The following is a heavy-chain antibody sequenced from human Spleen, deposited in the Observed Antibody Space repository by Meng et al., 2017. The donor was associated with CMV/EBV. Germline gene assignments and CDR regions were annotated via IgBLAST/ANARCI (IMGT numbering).Heavy chain of an antibody. CDR1: GYNFTGYY. V-gene: IGHV1-2*02. J-gene: IGHJ6*02. CDR2: INPNNGGT. CDR3: ARVKRYCNGGSCSSTGYYGMGR. Sequence: ASVKVSCKASGYNFTGYYMHWVRQAPGQGLEWMGWINPNNGGTNYAQKVQGRVTMTGDTSNTTAYMELSRLRSDDMALYYGARVKRYCNGGSCSSTGYYGMGRWGQGTTVTVSS. D-gene: IGHD2-15*01.